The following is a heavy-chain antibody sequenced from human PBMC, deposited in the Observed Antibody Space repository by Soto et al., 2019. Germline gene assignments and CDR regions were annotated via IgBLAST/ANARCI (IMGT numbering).Heavy chain of an antibody. CDR1: GGSFSGYY. V-gene: IGHV4-34*01. D-gene: IGHD2-15*01. Sequence: SETLSLTCAVYGGSFSGYYWSWIRQPPGKGLEWIGEINHSGSTNYNPSLKSRVTISVDTSKNQFSLRLSSVTAADTAVYYCARGTSEDNCSGGSCYMHLTDYWGQGTLVTVSS. CDR2: INHSGST. J-gene: IGHJ4*02. CDR3: ARGTSEDNCSGGSCYMHLTDY.